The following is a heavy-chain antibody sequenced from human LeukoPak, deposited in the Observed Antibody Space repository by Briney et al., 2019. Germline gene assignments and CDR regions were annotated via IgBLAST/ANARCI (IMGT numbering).Heavy chain of an antibody. J-gene: IGHJ5*02. D-gene: IGHD4-17*01. CDR1: GFTFSSYA. V-gene: IGHV3-23*01. CDR3: TKKRTTSVTDWFDP. Sequence: PGGSLRLSCAASGFTFSSYAMAWVRQAPGKGLEFVSVISGIGTTTYYADSVKGRFTISRDNSKNTQFLQMNSLRVEDTAVYYCTKKRTTSVTDWFDPWGQGTLVTVSS. CDR2: ISGIGTTT.